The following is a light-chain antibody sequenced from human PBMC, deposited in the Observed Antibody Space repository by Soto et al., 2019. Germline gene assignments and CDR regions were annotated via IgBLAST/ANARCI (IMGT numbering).Light chain of an antibody. V-gene: IGKV3-20*01. Sequence: EIVLTQFPGTLSLSPGERATLSCRASQSVGRNYVAWYQQKPGQAARVIIYAASNRARGIPDRFSGSGSGSDFTLTISRLEPEDFAVYYCHQYGTSPWAFGQGTKVEIK. CDR2: AAS. CDR3: HQYGTSPWA. J-gene: IGKJ1*01. CDR1: QSVGRNY.